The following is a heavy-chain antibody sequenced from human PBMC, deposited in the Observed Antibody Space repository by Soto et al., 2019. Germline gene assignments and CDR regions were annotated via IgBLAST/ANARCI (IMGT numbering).Heavy chain of an antibody. Sequence: PVGSLRLSCSASGFTFSSYAMHWVLQAPGKGLEWVSVIYSGGSTYYADSVKGRFTISRDNSENTLYLQMNSLRAEDTAVYYCARTCSGGTCSFDYWGQGTLVTVSS. J-gene: IGHJ4*02. CDR3: ARTCSGGTCSFDY. CDR1: GFTFSSYA. D-gene: IGHD2-15*01. V-gene: IGHV3-66*01. CDR2: IYSGGST.